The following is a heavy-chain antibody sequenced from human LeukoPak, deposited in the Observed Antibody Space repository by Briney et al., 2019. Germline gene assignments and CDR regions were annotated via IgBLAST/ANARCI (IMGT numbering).Heavy chain of an antibody. Sequence: ASVKVSCKASGYTFTSYGISWVRQAPGQGLEWMGWISAYNGNTNYAQKLQGRVTMTTDTSTSTAYMELRSLRSDDTAVYYCARDLNSGYCSSTSCYPWGYYYYYMDVWGKGTTVTVCS. J-gene: IGHJ6*03. V-gene: IGHV1-18*01. CDR2: ISAYNGNT. D-gene: IGHD2-2*01. CDR1: GYTFTSYG. CDR3: ARDLNSGYCSSTSCYPWGYYYYYMDV.